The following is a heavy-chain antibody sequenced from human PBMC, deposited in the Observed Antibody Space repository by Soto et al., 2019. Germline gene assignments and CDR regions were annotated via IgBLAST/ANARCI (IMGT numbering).Heavy chain of an antibody. J-gene: IGHJ6*02. CDR3: AREYYDSSGYYNDPDYYGMDV. CDR2: ISSSSSTI. V-gene: IGHV3-48*01. Sequence: GGSLRLSCAVSGFTFSSYSMNWVRQAPGKGLEWVSYISSSSSTIYYADSVKGRFTISRDNAKNSLYLQMNSLRSEDTAVYYCAREYYDSSGYYNDPDYYGMDVWGQGTTVTVSS. CDR1: GFTFSSYS. D-gene: IGHD3-22*01.